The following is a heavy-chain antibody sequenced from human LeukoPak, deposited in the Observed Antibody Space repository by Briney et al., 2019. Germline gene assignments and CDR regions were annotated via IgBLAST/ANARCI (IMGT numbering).Heavy chain of an antibody. CDR1: GGSISSSGYF. CDR2: VFYSGST. Sequence: TSETLSLTCSVSGGSISSSGYFWGWIRQPPGKGLEWIGNVFYSGSTYYNPSLKSRVTISVDTSRNQFSLKLSSVTAADTAVYYCARQSVLMVYAIDYWGQGTLVTVSS. CDR3: ARQSVLMVYAIDY. D-gene: IGHD2-8*01. J-gene: IGHJ4*02. V-gene: IGHV4-39*01.